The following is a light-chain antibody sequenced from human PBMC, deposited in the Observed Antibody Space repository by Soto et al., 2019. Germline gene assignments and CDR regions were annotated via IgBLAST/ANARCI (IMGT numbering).Light chain of an antibody. J-gene: IGKJ1*01. CDR3: QQYKSYWT. CDR1: QSIGSN. CDR2: KAS. V-gene: IGKV1-5*03. Sequence: DLHMTQSPSSLSASVRDRVTITCRASQSIGSNLNWYQQSPGKAPKLLIFKASTLESGVPSRFSGSGSGTEFALTISSLQPDDFATYYCQQYKSYWTFGQGTKVDIK.